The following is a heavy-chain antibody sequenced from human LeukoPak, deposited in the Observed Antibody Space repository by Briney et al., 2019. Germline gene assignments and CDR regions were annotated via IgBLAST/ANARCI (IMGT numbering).Heavy chain of an antibody. CDR2: ISGSGSSI. CDR3: AREALTETTFGPYDY. CDR1: GFTFSTYE. D-gene: IGHD4-17*01. J-gene: IGHJ4*02. V-gene: IGHV3-48*03. Sequence: GGSLRLSCTASGFTFSTYEMNWVRQAPGKGLEWISYISGSGSSIFYADSLQRRFTVSRDNAKKSVYLPMNSLIAEDTAVYYCAREALTETTFGPYDYWGQGTLVTVSS.